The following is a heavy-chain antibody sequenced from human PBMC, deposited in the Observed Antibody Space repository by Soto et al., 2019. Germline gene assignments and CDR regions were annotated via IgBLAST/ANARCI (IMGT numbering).Heavy chain of an antibody. D-gene: IGHD3-16*01. CDR2: ITQDGSEK. V-gene: IGHV3-7*01. Sequence: EVQLVESGGGLVQPGGSLRLSCAASGFTFSSYWMSWVRQAPGKGLEWVANITQDGSEKYYVDSVKGRFTISRDNAKNSLYLQMHSLRAEDTAVYYCASERMGYYFDYWGQGTLVTVSS. J-gene: IGHJ4*02. CDR3: ASERMGYYFDY. CDR1: GFTFSSYW.